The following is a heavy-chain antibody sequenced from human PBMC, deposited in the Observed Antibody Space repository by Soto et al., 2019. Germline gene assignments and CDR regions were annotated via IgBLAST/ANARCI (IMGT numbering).Heavy chain of an antibody. CDR2: ISSSSRTT. Sequence: EVQLVESGGGLVQPGGSLRLSCAASGFTFSSYSMNWVRQAPGKGLEWVSYISSSSRTTYYADSVKGRFTISRDNAKNSLFLQMDSLTAEDAAIYYCADVTWNRDYLPWGQGTLVTVSS. V-gene: IGHV3-48*01. D-gene: IGHD4-17*01. J-gene: IGHJ4*02. CDR3: ADVTWNRDYLP. CDR1: GFTFSSYS.